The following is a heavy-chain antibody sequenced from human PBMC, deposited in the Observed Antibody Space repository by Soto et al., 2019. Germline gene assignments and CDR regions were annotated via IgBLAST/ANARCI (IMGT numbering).Heavy chain of an antibody. J-gene: IGHJ6*02. CDR3: ARAVAGRHYYYYGMAV. V-gene: IGHV4-59*01. CDR2: IYYSGST. D-gene: IGHD6-19*01. Sequence: SETLSLTCTVSGGSISSYYWSWIRQPPGKGLEWIGYIYYSGSTNYNPSLKSRVTISVDTSKNQFSLKLSSVTAADTAVYYCARAVAGRHYYYYGMAVWGQGTTVTVSS. CDR1: GGSISSYY.